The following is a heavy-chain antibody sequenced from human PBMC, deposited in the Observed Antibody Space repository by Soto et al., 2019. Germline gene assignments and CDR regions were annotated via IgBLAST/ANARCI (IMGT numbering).Heavy chain of an antibody. CDR1: GGSISSSSYY. Sequence: SKTLSLTCSVSGGSISSSSYYWAWILQPPVKRLKGIGRINYSGRHSRHPSLKRPVTIYVDMFKNQFSLKLNYVTAADTHVHFCARHSFQNVVRAIDAPLNWFDPWGQGNLVTVS. CDR2: INYSGRH. V-gene: IGHV4-39*01. J-gene: IGHJ5*02. D-gene: IGHD2-15*01. CDR3: ARHSFQNVVRAIDAPLNWFDP.